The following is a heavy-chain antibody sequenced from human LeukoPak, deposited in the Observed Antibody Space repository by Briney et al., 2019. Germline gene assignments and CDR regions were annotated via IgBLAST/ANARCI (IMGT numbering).Heavy chain of an antibody. CDR2: FDPENGET. D-gene: IGHD1-26*01. CDR3: ATDVGIVGATTPSGGYYYGMDV. CDR1: GYTLTQLS. Sequence: ASVKASCKVSGYTLTQLSMHCVRQAPGKGLEWMGGFDPENGETIYTQKFQGRVNMTEDTSTDTAYMELSSLRSEDTAVYYCATDVGIVGATTPSGGYYYGMDVWGQGTTVTVSS. J-gene: IGHJ6*02. V-gene: IGHV1-24*01.